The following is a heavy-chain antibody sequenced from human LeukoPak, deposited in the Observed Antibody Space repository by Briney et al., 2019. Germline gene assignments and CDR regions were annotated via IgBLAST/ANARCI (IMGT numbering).Heavy chain of an antibody. CDR3: ARGWPPSVVVVPAAIPDY. Sequence: GGSLRLSCAASGFTFSSYAMHWVRQAPGKGLEWVAVISYDGSNKYYADSVKGRFTISRDNSKNTLYLQVNSLRAEDTAVYYCARGWPPSVVVVPAAIPDYWGQGTLVTVSS. J-gene: IGHJ4*02. CDR1: GFTFSSYA. V-gene: IGHV3-30-3*01. CDR2: ISYDGSNK. D-gene: IGHD2-2*01.